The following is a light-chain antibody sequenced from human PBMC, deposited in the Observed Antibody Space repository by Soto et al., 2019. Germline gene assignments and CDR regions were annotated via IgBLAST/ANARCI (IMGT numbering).Light chain of an antibody. V-gene: IGKV1-5*01. CDR2: DTS. J-gene: IGKJ4*01. CDR1: QSISSW. CDR3: QQYNSYSGT. Sequence: DIQMTQSPSTLSASVGDRVTITCRASQSISSWLSWYQQKQGKAPKLLIYDTSSLESGVTSRFSDSGSGTEFNLTISSLQPDDSATYYCQQYNSYSGTFGGGTKVEIK.